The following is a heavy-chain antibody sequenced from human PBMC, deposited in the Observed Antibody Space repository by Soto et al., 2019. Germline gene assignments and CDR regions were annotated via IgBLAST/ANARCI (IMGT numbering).Heavy chain of an antibody. CDR3: AAAGVSYYHFWSGSYPIDY. D-gene: IGHD3-3*01. J-gene: IGHJ4*02. Sequence: WGSLRLSCAASGFTFSSYSMNWVRQAPGKGLEWVSSISSSSSYIYYADSVKGRFTISRDNAKNSLYLQMNSLRAEDTAVYYCAAAGVSYYHFWSGSYPIDYWGQGTLVTVSS. V-gene: IGHV3-21*01. CDR1: GFTFSSYS. CDR2: ISSSSSYI.